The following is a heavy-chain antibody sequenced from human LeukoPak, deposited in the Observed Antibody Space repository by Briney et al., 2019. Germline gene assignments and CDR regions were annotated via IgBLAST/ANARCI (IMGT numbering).Heavy chain of an antibody. D-gene: IGHD1-1*01. CDR2: IYYSGST. CDR3: ARSSRGLALESDY. V-gene: IGHV4-59*01. J-gene: IGHJ4*02. CDR1: GDSISSYY. Sequence: SETLSHTCTVSGDSISSYYWSWIRLPPGKGLEWIGYIYYSGSTNYNPSLKSRVTISVDTSKNQFSLKLSSVTAADTAVYYCARSSRGLALESDYWGQGTLVTVSS.